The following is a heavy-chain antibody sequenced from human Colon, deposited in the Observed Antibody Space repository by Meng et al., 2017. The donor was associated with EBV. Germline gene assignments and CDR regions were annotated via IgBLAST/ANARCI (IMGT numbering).Heavy chain of an antibody. CDR3: ARGPSRWLQFSFDY. V-gene: IGHV4-31*03. J-gene: IGHJ4*02. CDR1: GGSISSGGYY. CDR2: IYDSGST. Sequence: VQLQGSGPGLVKPSQTLSLTCTVSGGSISSGGYYWGWIRQHPGKGLEWIGYIYDSGSTYYNPSLKSRVTISIDTSKNQFSLKLSSVTAADTAVYYCARGPSRWLQFSFDYWGQGTLVTVSS. D-gene: IGHD5-24*01.